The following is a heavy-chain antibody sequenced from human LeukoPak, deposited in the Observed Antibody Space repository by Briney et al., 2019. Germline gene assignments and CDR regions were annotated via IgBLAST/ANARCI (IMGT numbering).Heavy chain of an antibody. D-gene: IGHD5-18*01. J-gene: IGHJ3*02. V-gene: IGHV1-3*01. CDR3: ARFGYSYGNDAFDI. CDR1: GYTFTSYA. Sequence: GASVKVSCKASGYTFTSYAMHWVRQAPGQRLEWMGWINAGNGNTKYSQKFQGRVTITRDTSASTAYMELSSLGSEDTAVYYCARFGYSYGNDAFDIWGQGTMVTVSS. CDR2: INAGNGNT.